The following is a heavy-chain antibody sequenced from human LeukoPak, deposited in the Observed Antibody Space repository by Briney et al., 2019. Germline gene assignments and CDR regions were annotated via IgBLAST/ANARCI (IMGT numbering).Heavy chain of an antibody. CDR3: ARVGGTKDIVVVVEYYFDY. CDR1: GFTFSDYY. CDR2: ISSSGSTI. J-gene: IGHJ4*02. D-gene: IGHD2-15*01. V-gene: IGHV3-11*01. Sequence: KPGGSLRLSCAASGFTFSDYYMSWIRQAPGKGLEWVSYISSSGSTIYYADSVKGRFTISRDNAKNSLYLQMNSLRAEDTAVYYWARVGGTKDIVVVVEYYFDYWGQGTLVTVSS.